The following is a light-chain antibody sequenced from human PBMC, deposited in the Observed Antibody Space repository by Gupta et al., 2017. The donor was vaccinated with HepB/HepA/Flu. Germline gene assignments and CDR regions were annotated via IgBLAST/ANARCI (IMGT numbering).Light chain of an antibody. Sequence: QSALTQPASVSGSPGQSIPISCTGTSSDVGGYTYVSWYQQRPGKVPQLIIYDVINRPSGVSNRFSGSKSGSTASLIISGLQAEDEADYYCNSYTNADTHVFGTGTRVTVL. CDR2: DVI. CDR1: SSDVGGYTY. V-gene: IGLV2-14*03. J-gene: IGLJ1*01. CDR3: NSYTNADTHV.